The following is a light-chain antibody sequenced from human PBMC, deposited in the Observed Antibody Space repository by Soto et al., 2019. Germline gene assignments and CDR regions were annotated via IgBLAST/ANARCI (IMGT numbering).Light chain of an antibody. CDR1: QTVSSSY. J-gene: IGKJ1*01. V-gene: IGKV3-20*01. CDR2: GAS. Sequence: EIVLTQSPGTLSLSPGDRTTLSCRTRQTVSSSYLAWYQQKPGQAPRLLIYGASSRATGIPDRFSGSGSGTDFTLTISTLEPEDFAVYYCQQYGSSPWTFGQGTKVEIK. CDR3: QQYGSSPWT.